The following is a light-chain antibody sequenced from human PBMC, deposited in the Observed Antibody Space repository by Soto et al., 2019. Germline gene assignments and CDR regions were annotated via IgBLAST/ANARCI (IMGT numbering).Light chain of an antibody. CDR2: DVS. J-gene: IGLJ1*01. CDR1: SSDVGGYNY. V-gene: IGLV2-14*01. CDR3: SSYASSRTHV. Sequence: QYALTQPASVSGSPGQSITISCTGTSSDVGGYNYVSWYQQHPGKAPKLVIYDVSNRPSGVSNRFSGSKSGNTASLTISGLQAEDEADYYCSSYASSRTHVFGIGTKVTVL.